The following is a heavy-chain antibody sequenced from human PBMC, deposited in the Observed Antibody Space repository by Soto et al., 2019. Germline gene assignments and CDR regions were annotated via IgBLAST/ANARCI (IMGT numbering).Heavy chain of an antibody. CDR2: IYYSGST. Sequence: SETLSLTCTVSGGSISSSSYYWGWIRQPPGKGLEWIGSIYYSGSTYYNPSLKSRVTISVDTSKNQFSPKRSPVTAADTAWYYCASLFVPQTDYDILTGYPMGGSYYFDYWGQGTLVTVSS. V-gene: IGHV4-39*01. J-gene: IGHJ4*02. CDR3: ASLFVPQTDYDILTGYPMGGSYYFDY. D-gene: IGHD3-9*01. CDR1: GGSISSSSYY.